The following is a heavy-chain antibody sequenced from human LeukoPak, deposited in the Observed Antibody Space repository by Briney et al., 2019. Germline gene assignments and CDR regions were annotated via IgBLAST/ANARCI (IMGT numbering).Heavy chain of an antibody. Sequence: GGSLRLSCAASGFTFSSYSMNWVRQAPGKGLEWVSYISSSSSTIYYADSVKGRFTISRDNAKNSLYLQMNSLRAEDTAVYYCARTEITVPRGPRGFDIWGQGTMVSVSS. V-gene: IGHV3-48*01. CDR1: GFTFSSYS. CDR3: ARTEITVPRGPRGFDI. CDR2: ISSSSSTI. J-gene: IGHJ3*02. D-gene: IGHD3-10*01.